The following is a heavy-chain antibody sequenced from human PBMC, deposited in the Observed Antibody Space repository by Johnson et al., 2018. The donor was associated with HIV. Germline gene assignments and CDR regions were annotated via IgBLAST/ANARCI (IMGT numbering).Heavy chain of an antibody. CDR1: GFTFSSYG. Sequence: QVQLVESGGGVVQPGGSLRLSCAASGFTFSSYGMHWVRQAPGKGLEWVAVISYDGSNKYYADSVKGRFTISSDNAKNSLYLQMNGLRAEDTAVYYCARDALSSMIIVVPLFDIWGQGTMVTVSS. CDR3: ARDALSSMIIVVPLFDI. CDR2: ISYDGSNK. D-gene: IGHD3-22*01. J-gene: IGHJ3*02. V-gene: IGHV3-30*03.